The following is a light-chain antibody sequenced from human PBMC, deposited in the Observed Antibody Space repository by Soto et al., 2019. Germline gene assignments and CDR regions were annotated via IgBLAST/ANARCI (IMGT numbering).Light chain of an antibody. Sequence: QSALTQPASVSGSPGQSITVSCTGTSSDIGSYNLVSWYQHHPGKAPKLMIYAVSKRPSGVSSRFSGSKSGNTASLTISGLQAEYEADYFCCSYAGSSTLLFGGGTKVTVL. J-gene: IGLJ3*02. CDR2: AVS. CDR1: SSDIGSYNL. CDR3: CSYAGSSTLL. V-gene: IGLV2-23*02.